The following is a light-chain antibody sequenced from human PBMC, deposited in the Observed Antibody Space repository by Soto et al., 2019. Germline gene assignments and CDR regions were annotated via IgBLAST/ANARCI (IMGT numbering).Light chain of an antibody. CDR1: QSVSNN. J-gene: IGKJ1*01. V-gene: IGKV3D-15*01. Sequence: EIVLTQSPGTLSLSPWERATLSWSASQSVSNNYLAWYQQKPGQTPRLLIYGASTRATGIPARFSGSGSGTEFTLTISSLQSEDFAVYYCQQYNNWPGTFGQGTKV. CDR2: GAS. CDR3: QQYNNWPGT.